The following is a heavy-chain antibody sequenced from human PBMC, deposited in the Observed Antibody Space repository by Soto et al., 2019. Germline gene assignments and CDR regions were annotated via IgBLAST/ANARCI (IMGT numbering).Heavy chain of an antibody. CDR3: ARGAVVAATPAWSRSQRTLGPVDY. D-gene: IGHD2-15*01. CDR2: IKQDGSEK. CDR1: GFTFSSYW. J-gene: IGHJ4*02. Sequence: PGGSLRLSCAASGFTFSSYWMSWVRQAPGKGLEWVANIKQDGSEKYYVDSVKGRFTISRDNAKNSLYLQMNSLRAEDTAVYYCARGAVVAATPAWSRSQRTLGPVDYWGQGTLVTVSS. V-gene: IGHV3-7*01.